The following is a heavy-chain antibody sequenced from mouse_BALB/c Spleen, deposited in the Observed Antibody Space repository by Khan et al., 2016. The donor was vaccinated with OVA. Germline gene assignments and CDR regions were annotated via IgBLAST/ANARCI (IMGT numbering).Heavy chain of an antibody. CDR3: ARDGRGYAMDY. CDR2: ISYSGST. Sequence: EVQLQESGPGLVKPSQSLSLTCTVTGYSITSDYAWNWIRQFPGNKLEWMGYISYSGSTSYNPSLKSRISITRDTSKNQFFLQLNSVTTDDTATYYCARDGRGYAMDYWGQGTSVTVSS. CDR1: GYSITSDYA. D-gene: IGHD2-3*01. V-gene: IGHV3-2*02. J-gene: IGHJ4*01.